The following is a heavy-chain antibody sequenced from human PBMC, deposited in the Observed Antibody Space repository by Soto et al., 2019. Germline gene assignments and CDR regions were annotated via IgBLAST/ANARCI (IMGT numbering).Heavy chain of an antibody. D-gene: IGHD4-17*01. CDR1: GFSFSNAW. J-gene: IGHJ4*02. Sequence: EVQLVESGGGLVEPGGSLRLSCAASGFSFSNAWMSWVRQAPGKGLELVGRIKRETDGGATDYAAPVKGRFTISRDDSKSTLYLEMNSLKTDDTAVYYCVTDRRDYGDVHFDYWGQGTLVTVSS. V-gene: IGHV3-15*01. CDR3: VTDRRDYGDVHFDY. CDR2: IKRETDGGAT.